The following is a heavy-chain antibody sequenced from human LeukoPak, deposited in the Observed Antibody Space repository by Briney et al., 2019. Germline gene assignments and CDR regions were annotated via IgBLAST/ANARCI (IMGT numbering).Heavy chain of an antibody. D-gene: IGHD1-26*01. CDR2: MKDDGNEI. CDR1: VFTFKNYR. Sequence: GGSLRLSCTASVFTFKNYRMTWVRQAPGKGLEWVASMKDDGNEIQYVDSVKGRFTISRDNAKNSLYLQMNNLRAEDMAVYYCARNRATNDYWGQGTLVTVSS. V-gene: IGHV3-7*01. CDR3: ARNRATNDY. J-gene: IGHJ4*02.